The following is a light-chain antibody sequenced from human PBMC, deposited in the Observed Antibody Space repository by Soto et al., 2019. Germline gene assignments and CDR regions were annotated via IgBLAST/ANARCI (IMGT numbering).Light chain of an antibody. CDR3: QSYDTPVYV. V-gene: IGLV1-40*01. CDR2: GNS. CDR1: SSNIGAGYD. J-gene: IGLJ1*01. Sequence: QLVLTQPPSVSGAPGQWVTISCTGSSSNIGAGYDVHWYQQLPGAAPKLLIYGNSNRPSGVPDRFSGSRSGTSASLAITGLQPEDEADYYCQSYDTPVYVFGGGTKLTVL.